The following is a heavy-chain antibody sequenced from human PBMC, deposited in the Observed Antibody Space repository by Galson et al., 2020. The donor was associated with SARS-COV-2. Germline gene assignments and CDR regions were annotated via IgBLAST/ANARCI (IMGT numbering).Heavy chain of an antibody. CDR3: AKDLRSGAFVGYADS. V-gene: IGHV3-23*01. CDR2: ISDTGNT. Sequence: GESLKISCVASGFTFSSYPMNWVRQAPGKGLEWVSGISDTGNTYYADSVKGRFTISRDNSENTLFLQMNSLRAEDTALYYCAKDLRSGAFVGYADSWGQGTLVTVSS. J-gene: IGHJ5*01. CDR1: GFTFSSYP. D-gene: IGHD2-2*01.